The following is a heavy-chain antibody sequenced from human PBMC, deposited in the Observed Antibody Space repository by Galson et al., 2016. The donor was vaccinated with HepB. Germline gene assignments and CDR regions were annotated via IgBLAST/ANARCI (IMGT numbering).Heavy chain of an antibody. CDR1: GFTFSDYY. CDR3: ARDGDTARLTANYYFDY. V-gene: IGHV3-11*04. CDR2: ISSSRRTI. J-gene: IGHJ4*02. D-gene: IGHD5-18*01. Sequence: SLRLSCAASGFTFSDYYMSWIRQAPGKGLEWLSYISSSRRTIHYADSVKGRFTISRDNAKNSLYLQMDSLRAEDTAVYYCARDGDTARLTANYYFDYWGQGTLVTVSS.